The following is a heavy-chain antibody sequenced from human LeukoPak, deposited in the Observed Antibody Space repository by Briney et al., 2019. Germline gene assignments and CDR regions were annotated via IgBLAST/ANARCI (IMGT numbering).Heavy chain of an antibody. CDR1: GGSISSGGYY. D-gene: IGHD3-22*01. V-gene: IGHV4-31*03. CDR3: ARDQGGYYGSSGYFDY. J-gene: IGHJ4*02. Sequence: SETLSLTCTVSGGSISSGGYYWSWIRQHPGKGLEWIGYIYYSGSTYYNPSLKSRVTISVDTSKNQFSLKLSSVTAADTAVYYCARDQGGYYGSSGYFDYWGQGTLVTVSS. CDR2: IYYSGST.